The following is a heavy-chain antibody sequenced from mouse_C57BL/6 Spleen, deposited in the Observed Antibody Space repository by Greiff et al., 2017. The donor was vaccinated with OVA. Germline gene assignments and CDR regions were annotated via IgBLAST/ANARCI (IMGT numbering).Heavy chain of an antibody. J-gene: IGHJ2*01. D-gene: IGHD3-3*01. V-gene: IGHV5-4*01. CDR2: ISYGGSYT. CDR3: ARDGDPLGDYFDY. Sequence: EVKLVESGGGLVKPGGSLKLSCAASGFTFSSYAMSWVRQTPEKRLEWVATISYGGSYTYYPDNVKGRFTISRDNAKNNLYLQMSHLKSEDTAMYYCARDGDPLGDYFDYWGQGTTLTVSS. CDR1: GFTFSSYA.